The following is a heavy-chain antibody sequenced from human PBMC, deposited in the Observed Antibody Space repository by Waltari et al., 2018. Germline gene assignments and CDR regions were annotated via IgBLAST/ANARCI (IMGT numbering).Heavy chain of an antibody. CDR2: IYYNGNT. J-gene: IGHJ4*02. CDR1: GGSISSYF. CDR3: ARVTDYYDSSGYQKYFDY. Sequence: QVQLQESGPGLVKPSETLSLTCTFSGGSISSYFWSWVRQPPGKGLEWIGYIYYNGNTNYNPSLKSRVTISVDTSKNQFSLKLRSVTAADTAVYYCARVTDYYDSSGYQKYFDYWGQGTLVTVSS. V-gene: IGHV4-59*01. D-gene: IGHD3-22*01.